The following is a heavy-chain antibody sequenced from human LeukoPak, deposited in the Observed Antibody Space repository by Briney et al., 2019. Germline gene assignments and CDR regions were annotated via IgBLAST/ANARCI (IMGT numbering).Heavy chain of an antibody. CDR2: IYTSGST. V-gene: IGHV4-4*07. Sequence: PSETLSLTCTVSGGSISSYYWSWIRQPAGKGLEWIGRIYTSGSTYYNPSLKSRVTISVDTSKNQFSLKLSSVTAADTAVYYCARSRRPGGYCSSTSCLYFDYWGQGTLVTVSS. CDR1: GGSISSYY. J-gene: IGHJ4*02. D-gene: IGHD2-2*01. CDR3: ARSRRPGGYCSSTSCLYFDY.